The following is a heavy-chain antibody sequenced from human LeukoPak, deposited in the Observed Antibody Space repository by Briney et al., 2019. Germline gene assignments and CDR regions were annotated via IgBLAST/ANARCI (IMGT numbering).Heavy chain of an antibody. Sequence: PSETRSLTCAVNGGPFRGYYWSGIRQPPGKGLEWIGEINHRGSTNYNPTLTSPVTISVDTSNNQFSLKLSSVTAADTAVYYWARGRPPSGYDFSYWGQGTLVTVSS. J-gene: IGHJ4*02. CDR2: INHRGST. CDR3: ARGRPPSGYDFSY. V-gene: IGHV4-34*01. D-gene: IGHD5-12*01. CDR1: GGPFRGYY.